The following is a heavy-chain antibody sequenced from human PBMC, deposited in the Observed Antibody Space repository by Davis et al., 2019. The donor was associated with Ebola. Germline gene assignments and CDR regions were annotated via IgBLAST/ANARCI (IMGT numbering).Heavy chain of an antibody. V-gene: IGHV3-21*01. CDR2: ISSSSSYI. Sequence: GESLKISCAASGFTFSSYSMYWVRQAPGKGLEWVSSISSSSSYIYYADSVKGRFTISRDNAKNSLYLQMNSLRAEDTAVYYCARPTHRYSSYLSGYFDYWGQGTLVTVSS. CDR1: GFTFSSYS. J-gene: IGHJ4*02. CDR3: ARPTHRYSSYLSGYFDY. D-gene: IGHD6-13*01.